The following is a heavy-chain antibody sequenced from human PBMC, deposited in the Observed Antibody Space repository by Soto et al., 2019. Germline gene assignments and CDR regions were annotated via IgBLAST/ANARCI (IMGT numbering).Heavy chain of an antibody. Sequence: GASVKVSCKASGGTFSSYAISWVRQAPGQGLEWMGGIIPIFGTANYAQKFQGRVTITADKSTSTAYMELSSLRSEDTAVYYCARSPITIFGVVIYYYGMDVWGQGTTVTVSS. D-gene: IGHD3-3*01. J-gene: IGHJ6*02. V-gene: IGHV1-69*06. CDR3: ARSPITIFGVVIYYYGMDV. CDR1: GGTFSSYA. CDR2: IIPIFGTA.